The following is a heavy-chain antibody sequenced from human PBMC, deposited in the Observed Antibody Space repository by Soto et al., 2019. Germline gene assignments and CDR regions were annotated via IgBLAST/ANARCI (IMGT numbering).Heavy chain of an antibody. CDR2: ISGSGGST. D-gene: IGHD1-1*01. Sequence: GGSLRLSCAASGFTFSSYAMSWVRQAPGKGLEWVSAISGSGGSTYYADSVKGRFTISRDNSKNTLYLQMNSLRAEDTAVYYCAKDRHWNPSRTNYYYYYMDVWGKGTTVTVSS. J-gene: IGHJ6*03. CDR3: AKDRHWNPSRTNYYYYYMDV. V-gene: IGHV3-23*01. CDR1: GFTFSSYA.